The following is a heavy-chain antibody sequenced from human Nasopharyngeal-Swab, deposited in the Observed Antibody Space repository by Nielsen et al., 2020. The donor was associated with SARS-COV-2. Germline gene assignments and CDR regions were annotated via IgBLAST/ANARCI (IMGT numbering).Heavy chain of an antibody. CDR2: ISAYNGNT. J-gene: IGHJ4*02. D-gene: IGHD6-19*01. CDR3: ARFAYSSGWTEKYFDS. V-gene: IGHV1-18*01. Sequence: ASVKVSCKASGYTFTSYGISWVRQAPGQGLEWMGWISAYNGNTNYAQKLQGRVTITRNTSISTAYMQLSSLTSEDTAVYYCARFAYSSGWTEKYFDSWGQGTLVTVSS. CDR1: GYTFTSYG.